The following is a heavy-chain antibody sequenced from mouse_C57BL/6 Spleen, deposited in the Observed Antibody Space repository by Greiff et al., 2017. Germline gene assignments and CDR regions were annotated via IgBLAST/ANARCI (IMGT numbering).Heavy chain of an antibody. J-gene: IGHJ4*01. CDR2: IHPNSGST. Sequence: QVQLQQPGAELVKPGASVKLSCKASGYTFTSYWMHWVKQRPGQGLEWIGMIHPNSGSTNYNEKFKSKATLTVDKSSSTAYMQLSSLTSEDSAVYYCARPPCYYAMDYWGQGTSVTVSS. V-gene: IGHV1-64*01. CDR1: GYTFTSYW. CDR3: ARPPCYYAMDY.